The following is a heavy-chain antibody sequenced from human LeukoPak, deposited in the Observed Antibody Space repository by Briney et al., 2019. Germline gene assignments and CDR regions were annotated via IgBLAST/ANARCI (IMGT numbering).Heavy chain of an antibody. CDR2: IYTSGST. Sequence: SETLSLTCTVSGGSISSYYWSWIRQPAGKGLEWIGRIYTSGSTNYNPSLKSRVTMSVDTSKNQFSLKLSSVTAADTAVYYCARVSYSSDWYEIDPWGQGTLVTVSS. CDR3: ARVSYSSDWYEIDP. CDR1: GGSISSYY. D-gene: IGHD6-19*01. V-gene: IGHV4-4*07. J-gene: IGHJ5*02.